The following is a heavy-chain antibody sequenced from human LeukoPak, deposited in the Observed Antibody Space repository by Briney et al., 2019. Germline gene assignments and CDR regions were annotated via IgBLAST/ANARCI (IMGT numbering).Heavy chain of an antibody. CDR3: AKEDRATAIFDY. V-gene: IGHV3-30*18. Sequence: GGSLRLSCTASGFTFRSYGMHWVRQAPGKGLEWVAVISYDGSNKYYGDSVKGRFTISRDNSKNTLYLQMNSLRAEDTGLYYCAKEDRATAIFDYWGQGTLVTVSS. CDR2: ISYDGSNK. D-gene: IGHD1-26*01. J-gene: IGHJ4*02. CDR1: GFTFRSYG.